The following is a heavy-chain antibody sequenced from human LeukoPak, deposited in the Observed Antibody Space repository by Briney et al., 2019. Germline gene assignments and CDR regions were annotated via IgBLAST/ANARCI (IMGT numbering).Heavy chain of an antibody. V-gene: IGHV3-48*01. CDR2: IRGDSSAT. J-gene: IGHJ4*02. Sequence: GGSLRLSCAASGFIFNTYSMNWVRQAPGKGLEWVSYIRGDSSATYYADSVKGRFTISRDNAQNSLYLQMNSLWAEDTAVYYCARDVEGRWLQLWGQGTLVTVSS. CDR1: GFIFNTYS. D-gene: IGHD5-24*01. CDR3: ARDVEGRWLQL.